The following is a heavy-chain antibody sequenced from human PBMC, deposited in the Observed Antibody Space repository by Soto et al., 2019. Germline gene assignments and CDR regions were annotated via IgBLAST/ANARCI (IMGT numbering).Heavy chain of an antibody. CDR2: IYYSGST. J-gene: IGHJ4*02. CDR3: ARQHYDPPAHFDY. Sequence: ASETLSLNCTVSGGSISSYYWSWIRQPPGKGLEWIGYIYYSGSTNYNPSLKSRVTISVDTSKNQFSLKLSSVTAADTAVYYCARQHYDPPAHFDYWGQGTLVTVSS. V-gene: IGHV4-59*08. CDR1: GGSISSYY. D-gene: IGHD3-16*01.